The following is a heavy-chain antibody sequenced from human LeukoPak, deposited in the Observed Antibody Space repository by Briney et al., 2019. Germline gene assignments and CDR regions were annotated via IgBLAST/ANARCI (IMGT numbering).Heavy chain of an antibody. CDR3: ASDGGIAAAGTVYYYYYYMDV. CDR1: GGSISSSSYY. V-gene: IGHV4-39*01. D-gene: IGHD6-13*01. J-gene: IGHJ6*03. CDR2: IYYSGST. Sequence: SETLSLTCTVSGGSISSSSYYWGWIRQPPGKGLEWIGSIYYSGSTYYNPSLKSRVTISVDTSKNQFSLKLSSVTAADTAVYYYASDGGIAAAGTVYYYYYYMDVWGKGTTVTVSS.